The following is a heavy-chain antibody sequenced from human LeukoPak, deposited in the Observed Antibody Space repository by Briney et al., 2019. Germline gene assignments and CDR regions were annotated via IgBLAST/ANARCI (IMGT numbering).Heavy chain of an antibody. CDR3: AREAPGRSSGYYYYY. J-gene: IGHJ4*02. D-gene: IGHD3-22*01. CDR2: IIPIFGTA. CDR1: GGTFSSYA. Sequence: SVKVSCKASGGTFSSYAISWVRQAPGQGLEWMGRIIPIFGTANYAQQFQGRVTITTDESTSTAYMELSSLRSEDTAVYYCAREAPGRSSGYYYYYWGQGTLVTVSS. V-gene: IGHV1-69*05.